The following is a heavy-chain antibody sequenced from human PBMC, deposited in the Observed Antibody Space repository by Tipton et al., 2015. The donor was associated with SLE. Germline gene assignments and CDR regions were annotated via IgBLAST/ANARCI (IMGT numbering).Heavy chain of an antibody. Sequence: TLSLTCTVSGFSISSYYWGWIRQPPGKGLEWLGTIYHSGTTYYNPSLKSRLTLSIDTSKNQFSLKLSSVTAADTAVYYCVRLELPATKADYWGQGTMVTVSS. CDR1: GFSISSYY. D-gene: IGHD5-24*01. CDR3: VRLELPATKADY. CDR2: IYHSGTT. V-gene: IGHV4-38-2*02. J-gene: IGHJ3*01.